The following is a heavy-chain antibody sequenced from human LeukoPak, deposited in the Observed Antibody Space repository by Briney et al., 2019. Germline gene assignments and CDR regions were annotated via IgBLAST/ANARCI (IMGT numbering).Heavy chain of an antibody. Sequence: RGSLRLSCAASGFTFSTYSMNWVRQAPGKGLEWVSYISRSSSTIYYADSVKGRFTISRDNAKNSLYLQMNSLRGEDTAVYYCARDDHYYYYYMDVWGKGTTATVSS. CDR2: ISRSSSTI. CDR1: GFTFSTYS. V-gene: IGHV3-48*01. CDR3: ARDDHYYYYYMDV. J-gene: IGHJ6*03.